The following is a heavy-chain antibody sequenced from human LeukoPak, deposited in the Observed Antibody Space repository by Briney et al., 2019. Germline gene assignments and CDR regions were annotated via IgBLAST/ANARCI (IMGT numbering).Heavy chain of an antibody. CDR1: GGSISSSSYY. CDR2: IYYSGTT. Sequence: SETLSLTCTVSGGSISSSSYYWGWIRQPPGKGLEWIGSIYYSGTTYYSPSLRSRVTISVDTSKNQFSLKLSSVTAADTAVYYCARDSVVVVPAAMPFDYWGQGTLVTVSS. V-gene: IGHV4-39*07. CDR3: ARDSVVVVPAAMPFDY. J-gene: IGHJ4*02. D-gene: IGHD2-2*01.